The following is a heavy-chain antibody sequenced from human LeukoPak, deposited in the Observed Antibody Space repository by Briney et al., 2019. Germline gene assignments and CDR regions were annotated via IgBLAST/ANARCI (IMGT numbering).Heavy chain of an antibody. Sequence: GGSLRLSCAASGFTFSSYAMSWVRQAPGMGLEWVSAISGSGGSTYYADSVKGRFTISRDNSKNTLYLQMNSLRAEDTAVYYCARQGLRYFDWLTIMGIDYWGQGTLVTVSS. J-gene: IGHJ4*02. CDR2: ISGSGGST. D-gene: IGHD3-9*01. CDR1: GFTFSSYA. V-gene: IGHV3-23*01. CDR3: ARQGLRYFDWLTIMGIDY.